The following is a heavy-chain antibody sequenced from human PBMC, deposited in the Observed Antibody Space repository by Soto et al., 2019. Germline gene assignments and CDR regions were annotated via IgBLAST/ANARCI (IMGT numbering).Heavy chain of an antibody. J-gene: IGHJ5*02. CDR3: ARQVPAAIRLGWFDP. Sequence: SETLSLTCAVSGGSLRSATYYWSWIRQHPGKGLEWIGSIYYSGSTYYRPSLKSRVTISVDTSKNQFSLKLSSVTAADTAVYYCARQVPAAIRLGWFDPWGQGTLVTVSS. D-gene: IGHD2-2*02. CDR1: GGSLRSATYY. V-gene: IGHV4-39*01. CDR2: IYYSGST.